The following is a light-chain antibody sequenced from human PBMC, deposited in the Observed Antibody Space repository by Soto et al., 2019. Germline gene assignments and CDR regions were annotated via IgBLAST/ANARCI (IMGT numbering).Light chain of an antibody. CDR3: QKYNSAPLT. Sequence: DIQMTQSPSSLSASVGDKVTITCRASQSIGIFLNWYQQKPGKAPQLLIYTASSLPSGVPSRFSASGSGTDFTLTISSLQPEDVAAYYCQKYNSAPLTFGGGTKVEIK. CDR2: TAS. CDR1: QSIGIF. V-gene: IGKV1-39*01. J-gene: IGKJ4*01.